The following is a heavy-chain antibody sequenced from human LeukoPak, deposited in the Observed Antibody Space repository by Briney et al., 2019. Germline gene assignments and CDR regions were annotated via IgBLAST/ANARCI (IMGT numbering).Heavy chain of an antibody. Sequence: GGSLRLFCAASGFTFSSYSMNWVRQAPGKGLEWVSSISSSSSYIYYADSVKGRFTISRDNAKNSLYLQMNSLRAEDTAVYYCARAPPKTVSSGYYYYYWGQGTLVTVSP. CDR2: ISSSSSYI. D-gene: IGHD3-22*01. CDR3: ARAPPKTVSSGYYYYY. J-gene: IGHJ4*02. V-gene: IGHV3-21*01. CDR1: GFTFSSYS.